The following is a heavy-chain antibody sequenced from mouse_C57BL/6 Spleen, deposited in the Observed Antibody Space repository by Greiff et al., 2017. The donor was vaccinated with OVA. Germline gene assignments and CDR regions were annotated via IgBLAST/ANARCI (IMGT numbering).Heavy chain of an antibody. J-gene: IGHJ1*03. D-gene: IGHD1-1*01. CDR1: GYAFTNYL. CDR3: ARSDSRGGYFDV. CDR2: INPGSGGT. V-gene: IGHV1-54*01. Sequence: QVQLQQSGAELVRPGTSVKVSCKASGYAFTNYLIEWVKQRPGQGLEWIGVINPGSGGTNYNEKFKGKATLTADKSSSTAYMQLSSLTSEDSAVYFCARSDSRGGYFDVWGTGTTVTVSS.